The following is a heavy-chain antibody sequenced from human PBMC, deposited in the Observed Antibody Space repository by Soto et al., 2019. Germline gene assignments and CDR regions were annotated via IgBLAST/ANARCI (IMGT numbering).Heavy chain of an antibody. Sequence: GGSLRLSCAASGFTFSSYAMIWVRQAPGKGLEWVSAISGSGGSTYYADSVKGRFTISRDNSKNTLYLQMNSLRAEDTAVYYCAKMMYYDFWSGTDFDYWGQGTLVTVSS. D-gene: IGHD3-3*01. J-gene: IGHJ4*02. CDR2: ISGSGGST. V-gene: IGHV3-23*01. CDR3: AKMMYYDFWSGTDFDY. CDR1: GFTFSSYA.